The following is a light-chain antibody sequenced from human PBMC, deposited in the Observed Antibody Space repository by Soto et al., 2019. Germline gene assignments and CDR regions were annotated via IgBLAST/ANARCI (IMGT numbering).Light chain of an antibody. CDR1: SSDVGGYNY. Sequence: QSALTQPPSASGSPGQSVAISCSGTSSDVGGYNYVSWYQQHPGKAPKLMIYDVNKRPSGVPDRCSGSKSGNTASLTVSGLQAEDEDDYYCISYAGSNKPAFGGGTKVTVL. J-gene: IGLJ2*01. V-gene: IGLV2-8*01. CDR2: DVN. CDR3: ISYAGSNKPA.